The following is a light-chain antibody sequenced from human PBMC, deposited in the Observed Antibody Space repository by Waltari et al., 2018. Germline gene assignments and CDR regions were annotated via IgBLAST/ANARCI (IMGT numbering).Light chain of an antibody. CDR3: LQYNSYPDLT. V-gene: IGKV1-5*03. Sequence: DIQMTQSPSTLSASVGDRVTITGRASQSISRWLAWYQQKPGKAPKLLIYRASNLESGVPSRFSGSGSGTEFTLNINSRQPDDCASYYCLQYNSYPDLTYGGGTKVDIK. CDR1: QSISRW. CDR2: RAS. J-gene: IGKJ4*01.